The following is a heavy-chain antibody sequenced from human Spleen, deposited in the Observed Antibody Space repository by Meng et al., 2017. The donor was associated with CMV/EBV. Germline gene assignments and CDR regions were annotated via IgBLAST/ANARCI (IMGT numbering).Heavy chain of an antibody. Sequence: SRGTFDSHTSSWVRQAPGQGLEWMGRIIPLFGATLYAQKFQGRVTISADKSTGTAYVEVNSLRPEDTAVYYCARGGTYSDDYYGMDVWGHGTMVTVSS. J-gene: IGHJ6*02. CDR3: ARGGTYSDDYYGMDV. CDR1: RGTFDSHT. D-gene: IGHD3-10*01. CDR2: IIPLFGAT. V-gene: IGHV1-69*08.